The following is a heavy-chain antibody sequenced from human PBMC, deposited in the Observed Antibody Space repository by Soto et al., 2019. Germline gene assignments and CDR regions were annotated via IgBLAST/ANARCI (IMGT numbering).Heavy chain of an antibody. V-gene: IGHV3-23*01. CDR3: AKADSQWSYRRVVALNYFDY. D-gene: IGHD3-16*02. Sequence: GGSLRLSCAASGFTFSSYAMSWVRQAPGKGLEWVSAISGSGGSTYYADSVKGRFTISRDNSKNTLYLQMNSLRAEDTAVYYCAKADSQWSYRRVVALNYFDYWGQGTLVTVSS. CDR1: GFTFSSYA. CDR2: ISGSGGST. J-gene: IGHJ4*02.